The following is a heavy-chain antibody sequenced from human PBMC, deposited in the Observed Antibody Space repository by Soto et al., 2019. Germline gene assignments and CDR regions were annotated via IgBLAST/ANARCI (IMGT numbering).Heavy chain of an antibody. CDR1: GLTFSSYG. Sequence: GSLRLSCAASGLTFSSYGMQWVRQAPGKGLEWVAVIWYDGSNKYYADSVKGRFTISRDNSKNTLYLQMNSLRAEDTAVYYCARDPYCTNGVCYHDAFDIWGQGTMVTVSS. D-gene: IGHD2-8*01. CDR3: ARDPYCTNGVCYHDAFDI. V-gene: IGHV3-33*01. CDR2: IWYDGSNK. J-gene: IGHJ3*02.